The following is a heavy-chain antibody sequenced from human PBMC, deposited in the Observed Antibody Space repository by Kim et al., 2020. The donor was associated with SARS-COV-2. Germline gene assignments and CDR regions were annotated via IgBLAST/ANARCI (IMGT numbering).Heavy chain of an antibody. CDR3: AGAYQGIYGEEGYYYYGMDV. D-gene: IGHD4-17*01. V-gene: IGHV3-33*01. J-gene: IGHJ6*02. CDR1: GFTFSSYG. CDR2: IWYDGSNK. Sequence: GGSLRLSCAASGFTFSSYGMHWVRQAPGKGLEWVAVIWYDGSNKYYADSVKGRFTISRDNSKNTLYLQMNSLRAEDTAVYYCAGAYQGIYGEEGYYYYGMDVWGQGTTVTGSS.